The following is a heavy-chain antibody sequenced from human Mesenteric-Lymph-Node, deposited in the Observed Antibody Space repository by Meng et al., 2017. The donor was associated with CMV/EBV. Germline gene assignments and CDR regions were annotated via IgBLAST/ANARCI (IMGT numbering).Heavy chain of an antibody. CDR1: GYTFTSYD. D-gene: IGHD3-10*01. Sequence: ASVKVSCKASGYTFTSYDINWVRQATGQGLEWMGWMNPNSGNTGYAQKFQGRVTMTRNTSISTAYMELSSLRSEDTAVYYCARWSYFARFGELLDYFDYWGQGTLVTVSS. J-gene: IGHJ4*02. CDR3: ARWSYFARFGELLDYFDY. CDR2: MNPNSGNT. V-gene: IGHV1-8*01.